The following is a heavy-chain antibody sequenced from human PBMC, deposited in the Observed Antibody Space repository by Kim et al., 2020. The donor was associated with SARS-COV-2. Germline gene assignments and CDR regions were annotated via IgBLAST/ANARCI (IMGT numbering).Heavy chain of an antibody. J-gene: IGHJ4*02. Sequence: GGSLRLSCAASGFTFSSYGMHWVRQAPGKGLEWVAVISYDGSNKYYADSVKGRFTISRDNSKNTLYLQMNSLRAEDTAVYYCAKGAFRYSYGPPFDYWGQGTLVTVSS. CDR2: ISYDGSNK. CDR3: AKGAFRYSYGPPFDY. V-gene: IGHV3-30*18. CDR1: GFTFSSYG. D-gene: IGHD5-18*01.